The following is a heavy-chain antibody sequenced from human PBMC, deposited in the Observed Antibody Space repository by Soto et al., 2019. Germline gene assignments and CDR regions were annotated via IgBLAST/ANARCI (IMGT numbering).Heavy chain of an antibody. J-gene: IGHJ4*02. CDR2: IYYSGST. Sequence: QLQLQESGPGLVKPSETLSLTCTVSGGSISSSSYYWGWIRQPPGKGLEWIGSIYYSGSTYYNPPLKSRVTLSVDTSKNHFSLKLSSVTAADTAVYYCARFMYYYDSSGHGLFDYWGQGTLVTVSS. CDR1: GGSISSSSYY. V-gene: IGHV4-39*01. D-gene: IGHD3-22*01. CDR3: ARFMYYYDSSGHGLFDY.